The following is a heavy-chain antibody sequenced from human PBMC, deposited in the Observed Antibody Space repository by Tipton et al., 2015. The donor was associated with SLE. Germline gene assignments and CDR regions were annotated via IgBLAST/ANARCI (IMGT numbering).Heavy chain of an antibody. CDR2: IYHNGNT. J-gene: IGHJ3*02. D-gene: IGHD3-10*01. Sequence: TLSLTCSVSGGSISSGGYYWSWIRQHPGKALEWIGYIYHNGNTYYNPSLKSRATISADTSNNEFSLRLTSVTAADTAIYYCASPGGGSGSFDAFDIWGQGTMVTVSS. V-gene: IGHV4-31*02. CDR3: ASPGGGSGSFDAFDI. CDR1: GGSISSGGYY.